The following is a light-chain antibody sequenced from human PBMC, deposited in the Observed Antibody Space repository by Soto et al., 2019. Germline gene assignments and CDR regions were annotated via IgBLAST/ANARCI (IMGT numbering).Light chain of an antibody. CDR3: QQSYSTPRT. Sequence: DIQMTQSPSALSASVGDRVTITCRASQSISSYLNWYQQIPGRAPNLLIYAASTLQSGVPSRFSGSGSGTDFTLTISSLQPEDFATYFCQQSYSTPRTFGPGTKLEI. J-gene: IGKJ2*01. CDR2: AAS. CDR1: QSISSY. V-gene: IGKV1-39*01.